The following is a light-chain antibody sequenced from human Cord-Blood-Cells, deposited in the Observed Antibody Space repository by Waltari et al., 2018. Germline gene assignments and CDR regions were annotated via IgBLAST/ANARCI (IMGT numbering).Light chain of an antibody. CDR3: QQYNSWPYT. CDR1: QSVCSN. CDR2: GAS. V-gene: IGKV3-15*01. J-gene: IGKJ2*01. Sequence: ELVMTQSPATQSVSPGERATLSCRASQSVCSNLAWYQQKPGQAPRLLIYGASTRATGIPARFSGSGSGTEFTLTISSLQSEDFAVYYCQQYNSWPYTFGQGTKLEIK.